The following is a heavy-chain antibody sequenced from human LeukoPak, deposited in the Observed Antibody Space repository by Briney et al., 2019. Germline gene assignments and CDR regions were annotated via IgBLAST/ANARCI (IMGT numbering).Heavy chain of an antibody. Sequence: SETLSLTCTVSGGSISIYYWNWIRQPPGKGLEWIGSINYSGSTYYNPSLKSRVTLSVDTSKNQSSLKLSSVTAADTAVYFCARLWYFWGQGTLVTVSS. CDR3: ARLWYF. CDR2: INYSGST. D-gene: IGHD1-14*01. V-gene: IGHV4-59*05. CDR1: GGSISIYY. J-gene: IGHJ4*02.